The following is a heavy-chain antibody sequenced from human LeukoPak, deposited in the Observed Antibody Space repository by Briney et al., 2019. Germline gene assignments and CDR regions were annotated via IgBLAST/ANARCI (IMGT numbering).Heavy chain of an antibody. CDR1: GGSISSTGYY. J-gene: IGHJ6*02. V-gene: IGHV4-39*07. Sequence: SETLSLTCTVSGGSISSTGYYWGWIRQPPGKGLEWIGSIYYSRSTYYNPSLKSRVTISVDTSKNQFSLKLSSVTAADTAVYYCARDAYYYGMDVWGQGTTVTVSS. CDR2: IYYSRST. CDR3: ARDAYYYGMDV.